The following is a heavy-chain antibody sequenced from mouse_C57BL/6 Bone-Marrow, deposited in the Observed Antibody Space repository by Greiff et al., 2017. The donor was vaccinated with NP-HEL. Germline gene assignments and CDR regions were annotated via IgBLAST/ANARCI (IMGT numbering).Heavy chain of an antibody. CDR1: GFTFNTYS. CDR2: IRSRSSNYET. Sequence: DVKLVESGGGLVQPKGSLKLSCAASGFTFNTYSMHWVRQAPGKGLEWVARIRSRSSNYETYYADSVKDRLTISRDDSQSMHYLQMNNLKTEDSAMYYCVRGCFFDVWGTGTTVTVSA. CDR3: VRGCFFDV. J-gene: IGHJ1*03. V-gene: IGHV10-3*01.